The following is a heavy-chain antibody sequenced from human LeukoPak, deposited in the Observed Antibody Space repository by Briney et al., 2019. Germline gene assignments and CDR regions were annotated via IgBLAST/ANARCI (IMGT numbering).Heavy chain of an antibody. CDR1: GGSISKYY. CDR3: ARERGYSYGRTFDY. Sequence: SETLSLTCTVSGGSISKYYWNWIRQPPGKGLEWIGYIYYSGSTNYSPSLKSRVTVSIDMSKNQFSLKVYSVTAADTAVYYCARERGYSYGRTFDYWGQGTLVTVSS. J-gene: IGHJ4*02. V-gene: IGHV4-59*01. D-gene: IGHD5-18*01. CDR2: IYYSGST.